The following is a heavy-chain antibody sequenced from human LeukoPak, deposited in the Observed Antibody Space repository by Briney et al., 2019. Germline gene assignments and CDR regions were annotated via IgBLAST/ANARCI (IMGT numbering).Heavy chain of an antibody. CDR1: GGTFSSYA. CDR2: IIPIFGTA. D-gene: IGHD3-9*01. CDR3: ARVNVRYFDWLSSPLFDY. J-gene: IGHJ4*02. Sequence: SVKVSCNASGGTFSSYAISWVRQAPGQGLEWMGGIIPIFGTANYAQKFQGRVTITADESTSTAYMELSSLRSEDTAVYYCARVNVRYFDWLSSPLFDYWGQGTLVTVSS. V-gene: IGHV1-69*13.